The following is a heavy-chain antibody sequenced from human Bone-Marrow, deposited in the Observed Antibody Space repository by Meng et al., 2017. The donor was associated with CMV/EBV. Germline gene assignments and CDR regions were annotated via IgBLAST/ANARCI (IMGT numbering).Heavy chain of an antibody. D-gene: IGHD2-21*02. V-gene: IGHV1-18*01. J-gene: IGHJ4*02. CDR1: GYTFTSYG. Sequence: ASVKVSCKTSGYTFTSYGISWVRQAPGQGLEWMGWISVYNGNTNYVQSLQGRVTMTTDTSTSTAYMELRSLTSDDTAVYYCARRKVTPDFWGQGTLVTVSS. CDR2: ISVYNGNT. CDR3: ARRKVTPDF.